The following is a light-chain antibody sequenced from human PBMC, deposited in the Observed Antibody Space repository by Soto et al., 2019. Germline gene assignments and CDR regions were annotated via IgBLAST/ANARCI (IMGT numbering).Light chain of an antibody. V-gene: IGKV3D-7*01. Sequence: TVMTQSPATLSSSPGDRATLSCRAGQSVNSDYISWYQQEPGQAPRLLIYGASIRSTGIPARFSGDGSGTDFPLTISSLQPEDFAVYYCQEDYNLPPAFGGGTRIEIK. CDR2: GAS. CDR3: QEDYNLPPA. J-gene: IGKJ4*01. CDR1: QSVNSDY.